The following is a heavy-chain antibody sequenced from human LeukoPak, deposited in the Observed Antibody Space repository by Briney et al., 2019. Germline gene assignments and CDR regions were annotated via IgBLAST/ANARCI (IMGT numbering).Heavy chain of an antibody. D-gene: IGHD3-22*01. CDR1: GFMFDDYG. J-gene: IGHJ3*02. V-gene: IGHV3-20*04. CDR2: INWNGGST. CDR3: ARGPYITYYYDSSGYVGAFDI. Sequence: GGSLRLSCAASGFMFDDYGMSWVRQAPGKGLEWVSGINWNGGSTGYADSVKGRFTVSRDNAKNSLYLQMNSLRAEDTALYYCARGPYITYYYDSSGYVGAFDIWGQGTMVTVSS.